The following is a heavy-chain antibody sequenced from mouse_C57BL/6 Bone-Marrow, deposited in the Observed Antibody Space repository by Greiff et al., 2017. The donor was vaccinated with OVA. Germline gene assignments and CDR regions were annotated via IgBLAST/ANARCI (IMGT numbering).Heavy chain of an antibody. CDR1: GYTFTSYW. J-gene: IGHJ2*01. V-gene: IGHV1-52*01. CDR2: IDPSDSET. Sequence: VQLQQSGAVLVRPGSSVKLSCKASGYTFTSYWMHWVKQRPIQGLEWIGNIDPSDSETHYNQKFKDKATLTVDKSSSTAYMQLSSLTSEDSAVYYCARSTVYFDYWGQGTTLTVSS. D-gene: IGHD1-1*01. CDR3: ARSTVYFDY.